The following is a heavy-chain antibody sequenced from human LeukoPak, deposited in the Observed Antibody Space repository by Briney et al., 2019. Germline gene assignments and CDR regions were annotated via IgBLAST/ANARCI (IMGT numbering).Heavy chain of an antibody. CDR1: GFTFDDYA. V-gene: IGHV3-9*01. Sequence: GRSLRLSCAASGFTFDDYAMHWVRQAPGKGLEWVSGISWNSGSIGYADSVKGRFTISRDNAKNSLYLQMNSLRAEDTALYYCAKGHVVVVAAPFDYWGQGTLVTVSS. J-gene: IGHJ4*02. D-gene: IGHD2-15*01. CDR3: AKGHVVVVAAPFDY. CDR2: ISWNSGSI.